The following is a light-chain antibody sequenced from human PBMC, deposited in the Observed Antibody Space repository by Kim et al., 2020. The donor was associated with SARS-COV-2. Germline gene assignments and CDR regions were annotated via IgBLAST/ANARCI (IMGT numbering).Light chain of an antibody. V-gene: IGLV2-14*03. CDR2: EVS. CDR1: SSDVGVYND. J-gene: IGLJ2*01. CDR3: SSYTSSSTVV. Sequence: QSFTISCTGTSSDVGVYNDVSWYQQHPGKAPKLMIYEVSNRPSGVSTRFSGSKSGNTASLTISGLQAEDEADYYCSSYTSSSTVVFGGGTQLTVL.